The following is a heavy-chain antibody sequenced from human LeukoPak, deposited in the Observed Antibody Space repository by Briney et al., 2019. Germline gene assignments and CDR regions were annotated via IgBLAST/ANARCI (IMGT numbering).Heavy chain of an antibody. Sequence: SQTLSLTCTVSGGSISSGGYYWSWIRQHPGKGLEWIGYIYYSGSTYCNPSLKSRVTISVDTSKNQFSLKLSSVTAADTAVYYCARDRGYCSGGSCYSALRFQHWGQGTLVTVSS. D-gene: IGHD2-15*01. J-gene: IGHJ1*01. CDR2: IYYSGST. CDR3: ARDRGYCSGGSCYSALRFQH. V-gene: IGHV4-31*03. CDR1: GGSISSGGYY.